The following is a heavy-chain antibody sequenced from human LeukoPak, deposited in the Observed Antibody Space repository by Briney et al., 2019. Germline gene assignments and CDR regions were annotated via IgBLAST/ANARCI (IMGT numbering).Heavy chain of an antibody. CDR2: ISSISGAI. D-gene: IGHD2-2*02. V-gene: IGHV3-11*04. CDR1: GFTFSGYS. Sequence: GGSLRLSCAASGFTFSGYSMTWIRQAPGKGLEWVSSISSISGAIYYAGSVKGRFTISRGNAKSSLFLQMDSLRAEDTAVYYCARGATLGYCSSTSCYKIPFYYYYMDVWGKGTTVTVSS. CDR3: ARGATLGYCSSTSCYKIPFYYYYMDV. J-gene: IGHJ6*03.